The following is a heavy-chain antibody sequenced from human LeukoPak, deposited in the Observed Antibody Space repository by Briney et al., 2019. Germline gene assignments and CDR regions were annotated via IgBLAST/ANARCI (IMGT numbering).Heavy chain of an antibody. J-gene: IGHJ3*02. CDR1: GGSISSYY. CDR3: ATEGQGSIAAPGDAFDI. Sequence: SETLSLTCTVSGGSISSYYWTWIRQPPGKGLEWIGYIYYTGVTNYNPSLKSRVTISVDTSKNQFSLKLTSVTAADTAVYYCATEGQGSIAAPGDAFDIWGLGTMVTVPS. V-gene: IGHV4-59*01. CDR2: IYYTGVT. D-gene: IGHD6-13*01.